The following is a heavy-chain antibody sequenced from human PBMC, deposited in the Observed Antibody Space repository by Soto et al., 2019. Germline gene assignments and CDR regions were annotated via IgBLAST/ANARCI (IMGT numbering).Heavy chain of an antibody. V-gene: IGHV1-69*06. CDR3: ESWSICTLLYYDGLDV. J-gene: IGHJ6*02. CDR2: LIPLHNTS. Sequence: QVQLLQSGAEVKKPGSSVKVSCKGSGGAFTNYALNWVRHGPGQGLEWLGGLIPLHNTSNYSLKFLGRVTVTADISSASVSMELDRLSSDDTATYSCESWSICTLLYYDGLDVLGHGTTVTVSS. D-gene: IGHD2-8*01. CDR1: GGAFTNYA.